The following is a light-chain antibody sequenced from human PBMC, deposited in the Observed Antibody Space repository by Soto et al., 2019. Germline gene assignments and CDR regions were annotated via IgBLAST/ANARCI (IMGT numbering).Light chain of an antibody. CDR3: QQRSNWPPEYT. Sequence: EIVLTQSPATLPLSPGERASLSCRASQSIGSFLAWYQHKPGQAPRLLIYDVSTRATGVPARFSGSGSGANFTLTISSLELEDFAVYYCQQRSNWPPEYTVGQGTKLEIK. CDR2: DVS. V-gene: IGKV3-11*01. CDR1: QSIGSF. J-gene: IGKJ2*01.